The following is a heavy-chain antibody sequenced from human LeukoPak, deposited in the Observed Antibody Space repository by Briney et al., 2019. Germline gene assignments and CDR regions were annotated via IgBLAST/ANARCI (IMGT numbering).Heavy chain of an antibody. D-gene: IGHD3-10*01. CDR3: SRAYYFDSGTYYRDYFDY. V-gene: IGHV3-49*03. CDR2: ITSNAYGGTL. CDR1: RFTLRDYG. Sequence: ALTVSCTPSRFTLRDYGLILLLQALRIVLEPVGFITSNAYGGTLEYAASVKGRFTISRDDSKSIAYLQVNSLRTEDTAMYYCSRAYYFDSGTYYRDYFDYWGQGTLVTVSS. J-gene: IGHJ4*02.